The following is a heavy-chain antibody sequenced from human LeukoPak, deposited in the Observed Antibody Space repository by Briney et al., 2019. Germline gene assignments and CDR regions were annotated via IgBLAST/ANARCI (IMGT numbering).Heavy chain of an antibody. D-gene: IGHD2-15*01. CDR1: GYKFTNYW. J-gene: IGHJ3*02. CDR3: ATTSQYCSGGSCYFDGFDI. CDR2: IYPGDSDT. V-gene: IGHV5-51*01. Sequence: GESLKISCKGSGYKFTNYWIGWVRQMPGKGLEWMGIIYPGDSDTRNSPSFQGQVTISADKSISTAYLQWSSLKASDTAMYYCATTSQYCSGGSCYFDGFDIWGQGTMVTVSS.